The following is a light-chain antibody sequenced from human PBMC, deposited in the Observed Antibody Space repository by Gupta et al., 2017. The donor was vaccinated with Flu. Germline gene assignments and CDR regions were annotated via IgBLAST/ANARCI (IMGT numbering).Light chain of an antibody. CDR2: DVS. V-gene: IGLV2-11*01. CDR3: CADSGSYTCV. CDR1: RSDVGGYNY. Sequence: QSAMHQPRPVSGSTGQSVPISYTATRSDVGGYNYVCWYQQHPAKAPNIMLYDVSKRPSGVPDRFSGCKSGNTASPIIFGLQPDEDADDYCCADSGSYTCVFGTGTKVTVL. J-gene: IGLJ1*01.